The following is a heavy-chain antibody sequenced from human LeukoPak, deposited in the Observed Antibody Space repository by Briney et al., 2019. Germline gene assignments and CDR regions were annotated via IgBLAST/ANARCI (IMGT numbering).Heavy chain of an antibody. D-gene: IGHD2-21*02. CDR1: GYTFTSYD. Sequence: GASVKVSCKASGYTFTSYDINWVRQATGQGLEWMGWMNPNSGNTGYAQKFQGRVTMTRNTSISTAYMELSSLRSEDTAVYYCARGQVVVTAIRYYYYYMDVWGKGTTVTVSS. J-gene: IGHJ6*03. CDR3: ARGQVVVTAIRYYYYYMDV. CDR2: MNPNSGNT. V-gene: IGHV1-8*01.